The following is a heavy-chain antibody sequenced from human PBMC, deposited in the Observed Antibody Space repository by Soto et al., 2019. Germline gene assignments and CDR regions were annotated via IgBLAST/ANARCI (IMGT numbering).Heavy chain of an antibody. CDR3: ARGDSTDCSNSVCSFFYNHGFDV. Sequence: ASVKVSCKASGYSFTDYHIHWVRQAPGQGLEWLGRINPKSGGTSTAQKFQGWVTMTTDKSISTASIEMTRLTSDDTAIYYCARGDSTDCSNSVCSFFYNHGFDVWGQGTTVTVSS. CDR1: GYSFTDYH. D-gene: IGHD2-8*01. CDR2: INPKSGGT. J-gene: IGHJ6*02. V-gene: IGHV1-2*04.